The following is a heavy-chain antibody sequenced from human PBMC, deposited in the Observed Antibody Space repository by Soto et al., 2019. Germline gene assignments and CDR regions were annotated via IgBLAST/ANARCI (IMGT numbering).Heavy chain of an antibody. CDR1: GGSISSYY. Sequence: SETLSLTCTVSGGSISSYYWSWIRQPPGKGLEWIGYIYYSGSTNYNPSLKSRVTISVDTSKNQFSLKLSSVTAADTAVYYCARVTRKWELDFDYWGQGTLVNVSS. D-gene: IGHD1-26*01. J-gene: IGHJ4*02. CDR2: IYYSGST. V-gene: IGHV4-59*01. CDR3: ARVTRKWELDFDY.